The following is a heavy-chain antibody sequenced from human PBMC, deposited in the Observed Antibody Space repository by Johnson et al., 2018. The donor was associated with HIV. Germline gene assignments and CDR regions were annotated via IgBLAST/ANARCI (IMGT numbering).Heavy chain of an antibody. D-gene: IGHD6-13*01. V-gene: IGHV3-20*04. CDR3: ARLMAARTLDDAFDL. CDR1: GFIFDEYD. J-gene: IGHJ3*01. Sequence: VQLVESGGGVVRPGGSLRLSCAGSGFIFDEYDMIWVRQGPGKGLEWVSGINWNGGSTGYTDSVKGRFTISRDNAKNSLYLQMNSLRVEDTALYYCARLMAARTLDDAFDLWGQGTMVTVSS. CDR2: INWNGGST.